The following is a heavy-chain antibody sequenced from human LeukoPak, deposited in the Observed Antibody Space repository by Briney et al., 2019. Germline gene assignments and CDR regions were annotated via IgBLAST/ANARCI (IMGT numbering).Heavy chain of an antibody. Sequence: ASVKVSCKASGYTFTSYYMHWVRQAPGQGLEWMGIMNPSGGSTSYAQKLQGRVTMTRDTSTSTVYMELSSLRSEGTAMYYCARGVIVGATDFDYWGQGTLVTVSS. CDR1: GYTFTSYY. CDR3: ARGVIVGATDFDY. D-gene: IGHD1-26*01. V-gene: IGHV1-46*01. J-gene: IGHJ4*02. CDR2: MNPSGGST.